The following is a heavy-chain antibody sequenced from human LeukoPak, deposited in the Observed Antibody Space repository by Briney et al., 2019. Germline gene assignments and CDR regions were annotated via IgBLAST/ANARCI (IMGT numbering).Heavy chain of an antibody. CDR1: GFTFSSYW. CDR2: INSDGSST. D-gene: IGHD6-25*01. J-gene: IGHJ5*02. CDR3: AVCKRRYWFDP. Sequence: PGGSLRLSCAASGFTFSSYWMHWVRQAPGKGLVWVSRINSDGSSTSYADSVKGRFTISRDNAKNTLYLQMNSLRAEDTAVYYCAVCKRRYWFDPWGQGTLVTVSA. V-gene: IGHV3-74*01.